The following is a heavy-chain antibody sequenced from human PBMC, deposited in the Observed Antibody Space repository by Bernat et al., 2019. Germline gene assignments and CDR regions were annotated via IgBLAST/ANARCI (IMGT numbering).Heavy chain of an antibody. CDR3: ATLPYDFGGFIYYYYYYYMDV. CDR1: GGSISSSSYY. Sequence: QLQLQESGPGLVKPSETLSLTCTVSGGSISSSSYYWGWIRQPPGKGLEWIGSIYYSGSTYYNPSLKSRVTISVDTSKNQFSLKLSSVTAADTAVYYCATLPYDFGGFIYYYYYYYMDVWGKGTTVTVSS. CDR2: IYYSGST. V-gene: IGHV4-39*01. J-gene: IGHJ6*03. D-gene: IGHD3-3*01.